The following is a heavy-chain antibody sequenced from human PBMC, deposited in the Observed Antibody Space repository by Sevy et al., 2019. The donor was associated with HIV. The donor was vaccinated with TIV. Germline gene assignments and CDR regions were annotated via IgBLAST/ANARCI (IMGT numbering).Heavy chain of an antibody. V-gene: IGHV3-48*02. CDR3: ARAFRYYYDSSGYGYWFDP. D-gene: IGHD3-22*01. Sequence: GGSLRLSCAASGFTFSSYSMNWVRQAPGKGLEWVSYISSSSTIYYADSVKGRFTISRDNAKNSLYLQMNSLRDEDTAVYYCARAFRYYYDSSGYGYWFDPWGQGTLVTVSS. CDR2: ISSSSTI. CDR1: GFTFSSYS. J-gene: IGHJ5*02.